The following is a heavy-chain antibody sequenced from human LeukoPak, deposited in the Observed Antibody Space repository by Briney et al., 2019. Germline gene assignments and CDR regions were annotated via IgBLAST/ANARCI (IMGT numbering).Heavy chain of an antibody. V-gene: IGHV1-69*06. D-gene: IGHD6-6*01. Sequence: ASVKVSCKASGGTFSSYAISWVRQAPGQGLEWMGGIIPIFGTANYAQKFQGRVTITADKSTSTAYMELSSLRSEDTAVYYCAGGGSSSMYYYYYMDVWGKGTTVTVSS. CDR1: GGTFSSYA. CDR3: AGGGSSSMYYYYYMDV. CDR2: IIPIFGTA. J-gene: IGHJ6*03.